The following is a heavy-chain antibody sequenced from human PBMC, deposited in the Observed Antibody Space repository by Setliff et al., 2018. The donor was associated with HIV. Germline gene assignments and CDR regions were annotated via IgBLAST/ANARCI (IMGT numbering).Heavy chain of an antibody. CDR1: GYTFSSYD. CDR2: MNPNSGNT. D-gene: IGHD4-17*01. CDR3: ASEGGSTVAHSPLDY. J-gene: IGHJ4*02. V-gene: IGHV1-8*02. Sequence: GASVKVSCKASGYTFSSYDINWVRQATGQGLEWMGWMNPNSGNTGYAQKFQGRVTMTRDTSISTAYMELNNLKFEDTAVYYCASEGGSTVAHSPLDYWGQGSPVTVSS.